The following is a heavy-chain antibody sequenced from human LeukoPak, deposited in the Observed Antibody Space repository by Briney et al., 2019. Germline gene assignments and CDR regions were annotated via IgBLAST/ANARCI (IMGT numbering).Heavy chain of an antibody. CDR1: GFTFSSYA. CDR2: ISGSGGST. J-gene: IGHJ4*02. D-gene: IGHD3-22*01. CDR3: AKDLGTDYYDSSGIDY. V-gene: IGHV3-23*01. Sequence: SGGSLRLSCAASGFTFSSYAMSWVRQAPGKGLEWVSAISGSGGSTYYADSVKGRFTISRDNSKNTLYLQMNSLRAEDTAVYYCAKDLGTDYYDSSGIDYWGQGTLVTVSS.